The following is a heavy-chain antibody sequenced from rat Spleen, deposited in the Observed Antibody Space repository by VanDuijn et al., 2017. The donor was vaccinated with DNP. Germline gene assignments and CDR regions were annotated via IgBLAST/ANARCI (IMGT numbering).Heavy chain of an antibody. V-gene: IGHV3-1*01. J-gene: IGHJ2*01. Sequence: EVQLQESGSGLVKHSQSLSLTCSVTGYSITSNYWGWIRKFPGNKMEYVGHISYSGSTNYNPSLKSRISITRDTSNNLFFLHLNSVTTDDTATYYCARWTRYFDYWGQVVMVTVSS. CDR2: ISYSGST. CDR1: GYSITSNY. D-gene: IGHD1-7*01. CDR3: ARWTRYFDY.